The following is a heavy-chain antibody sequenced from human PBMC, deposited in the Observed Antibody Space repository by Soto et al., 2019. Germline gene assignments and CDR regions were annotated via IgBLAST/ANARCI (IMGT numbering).Heavy chain of an antibody. CDR1: GGSINSGDYY. Sequence: SETLSLTCSVSGGSINSGDYYWSWIRQPPGKGLEWIAYIFYSGSPTYNPSLKSRLTISVDRSKNQFSLQLTPVTAADTAVYYCARGMFSSTWYYSYWGPGTLVTVS. V-gene: IGHV4-30-4*01. CDR2: IFYSGSP. J-gene: IGHJ4*02. CDR3: ARGMFSSTWYYSY. D-gene: IGHD6-13*01.